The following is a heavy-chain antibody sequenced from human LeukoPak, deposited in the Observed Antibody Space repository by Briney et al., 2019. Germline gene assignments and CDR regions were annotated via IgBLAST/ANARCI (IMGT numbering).Heavy chain of an antibody. CDR3: ARELATGYSPYYYYYMDV. J-gene: IGHJ6*03. CDR1: GFTFSTYS. D-gene: IGHD2-21*02. V-gene: IGHV4-4*07. CDR2: IYSSGRT. Sequence: GSLRLSCTASGFTFSTYSMNWVRQPAGKGLEWIGRIYSSGRTYSNPSLKSRVTMSVDTSKNQFSLRLNSVTAADAAVYYCARELATGYSPYYYYYMDVWGNGTTVTVSS.